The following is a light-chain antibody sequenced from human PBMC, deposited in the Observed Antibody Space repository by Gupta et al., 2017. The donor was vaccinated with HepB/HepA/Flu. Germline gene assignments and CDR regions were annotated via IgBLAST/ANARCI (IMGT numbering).Light chain of an antibody. J-gene: IGKJ4*01. CDR2: DAS. CDR3: QQDETLPGT. Sequence: DIQMTPSPSSLSASIGDRVSFTCQASQGISHFLTWYQQRPGKAPRVIIYDASTLQTGVPLRFSGSGSGIHFTFTITSLQPEDVATYYGQQDETLPGTFGGGTKVDI. CDR1: QGISHF. V-gene: IGKV1-33*01.